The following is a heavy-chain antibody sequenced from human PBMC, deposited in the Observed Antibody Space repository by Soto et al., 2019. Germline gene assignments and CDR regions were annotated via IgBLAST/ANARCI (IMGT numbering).Heavy chain of an antibody. CDR2: LSDSGDSI. V-gene: IGHV3-23*01. CDR3: AKVSSSWYAGFFDL. CDR1: GFTFISDA. Sequence: PGGSLRLSCTASGFTFISDAMTWVRQAPGKGLEWVSGLSDSGDSIYYADSVKGRFTIYRDNSMNTLYLQMNTLRVEDTAVYYCAKVSSSWYAGFFDLWGQGTLVTVSS. D-gene: IGHD6-13*01. J-gene: IGHJ4*02.